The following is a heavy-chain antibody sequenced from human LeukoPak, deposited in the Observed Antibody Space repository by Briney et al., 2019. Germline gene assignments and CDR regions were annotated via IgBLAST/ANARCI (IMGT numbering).Heavy chain of an antibody. V-gene: IGHV1-69*05. CDR3: ARAPRSPTMVRGVPDAFDI. CDR1: GGTFSSYA. J-gene: IGHJ3*02. CDR2: IIPIFGTA. D-gene: IGHD3-10*01. Sequence: AASVKVSCKASGGTFSSYAISWVRQAPGQGLEWMGGIIPIFGTANYAQKFQGRVTITTDESTSTAYMELSSLRSEDTAVYYCARAPRSPTMVRGVPDAFDIWGQGTMVTVSS.